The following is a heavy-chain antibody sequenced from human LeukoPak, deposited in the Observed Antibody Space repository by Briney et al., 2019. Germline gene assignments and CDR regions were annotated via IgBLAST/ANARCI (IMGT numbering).Heavy chain of an antibody. CDR1: GGSISSNY. Sequence: SETLSLTCTVSGGSISSNYWSWIRQPPGKGLEWIGYIYNSGTTNYNPSLKGRVTLSIDTSKNQLSLKLRSVTAEDTAVYYCAKDQPWFDPWGQGTLVTVSS. CDR3: AKDQPWFDP. J-gene: IGHJ5*02. V-gene: IGHV4-59*01. CDR2: IYNSGTT.